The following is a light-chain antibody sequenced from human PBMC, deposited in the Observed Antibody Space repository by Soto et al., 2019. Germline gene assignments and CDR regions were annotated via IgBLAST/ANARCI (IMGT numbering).Light chain of an antibody. Sequence: QSVLTQPPSASGTPGQRVTISCSGSDSNIGRNVVYWYQQLPGTAPKLLVYRSDQRPSGVPDRFSGSKSDTSASLAISGLRPEDEADYYCAPLDDSLSGHYVFGTGTKLTVL. J-gene: IGLJ1*01. CDR1: DSNIGRNV. CDR2: RSD. V-gene: IGLV1-47*01. CDR3: APLDDSLSGHYV.